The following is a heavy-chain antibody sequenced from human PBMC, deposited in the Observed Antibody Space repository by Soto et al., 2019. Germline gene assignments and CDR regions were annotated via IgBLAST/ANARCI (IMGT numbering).Heavy chain of an antibody. V-gene: IGHV4-59*01. CDR2: IYYSGST. Sequence: SETLSPTCTVPGGTISSYYWSCTRHPPGTGLEWTGYIYYSGSTNYNHPLQSRDPIASDTPKNPFSLKLTSVPAADTAVYYCARSRSTSGWWTPPFDYWGQRTLVTVSS. CDR3: ARSRSTSGWWTPPFDY. D-gene: IGHD6-19*01. CDR1: GGTISSYY. J-gene: IGHJ4*02.